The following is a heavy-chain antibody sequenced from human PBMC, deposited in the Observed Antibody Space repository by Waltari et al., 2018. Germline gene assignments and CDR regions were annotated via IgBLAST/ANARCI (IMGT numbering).Heavy chain of an antibody. CDR2: ISPYNGYA. V-gene: IGHV1-18*01. J-gene: IGHJ4*02. CDR3: ARGGGPRTVVALTFDL. CDR1: GYTFTNFG. D-gene: IGHD2-15*01. Sequence: QVQLVQSGAEVKKPGASVKVSCKASGYTFTNFGVNWVRQAPGQGLEWMGWISPYNGYADYEHTFQGRVTMTTDTSTKTAYLELTSLRSDDTAVYYCARGGGPRTVVALTFDLWGQGT.